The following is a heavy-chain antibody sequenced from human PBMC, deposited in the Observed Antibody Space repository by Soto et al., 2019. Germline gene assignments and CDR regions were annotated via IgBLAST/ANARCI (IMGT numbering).Heavy chain of an antibody. Sequence: ASVKVSCKASGYTFTSYGISWVRQAPGQGLEWMRWISAYNGNTNYAQKLQGRVTMTTDTSTSTAYMELRSLRPDDTAVYYCARVPGLTYFYDSSGCFFDYWGQGTLVTVSS. D-gene: IGHD3-22*01. V-gene: IGHV1-18*01. J-gene: IGHJ4*02. CDR1: GYTFTSYG. CDR3: ARVPGLTYFYDSSGCFFDY. CDR2: ISAYNGNT.